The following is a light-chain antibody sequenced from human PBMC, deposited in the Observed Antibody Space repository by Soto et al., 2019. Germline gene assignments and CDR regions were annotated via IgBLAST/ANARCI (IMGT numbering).Light chain of an antibody. J-gene: IGKJ4*01. Sequence: DIVLPQSLGTLSLSPGERAALSCRASQSVSSSYLAWYQQKPGQAPRLLIYGASNRATGIPDRFSGSGSGTDFTLTISRLEPEDFAVYYCQQYDNSPLTFGGGTKVDIK. CDR2: GAS. CDR3: QQYDNSPLT. CDR1: QSVSSSY. V-gene: IGKV3-20*01.